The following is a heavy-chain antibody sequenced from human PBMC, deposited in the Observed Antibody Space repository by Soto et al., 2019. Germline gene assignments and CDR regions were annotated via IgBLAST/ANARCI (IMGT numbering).Heavy chain of an antibody. J-gene: IGHJ5*01. CDR3: AKEANKIVRGSNNGFDA. CDR1: GFTFSDHY. V-gene: IGHV3-72*01. CDR2: TASKDESNTT. Sequence: GGSLRLSCAASGFTFSDHYMDWVRQAPGKGLEWVGRTASKDESNTTGYAASVKGRFTVSRDDSKSTLYLQMNRLRGEDTAVYYCAKEANKIVRGSNNGFDAWGQGTLVTASS. D-gene: IGHD3-10*01.